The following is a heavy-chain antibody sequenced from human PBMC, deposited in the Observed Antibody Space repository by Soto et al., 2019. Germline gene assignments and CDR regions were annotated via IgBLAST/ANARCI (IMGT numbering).Heavy chain of an antibody. D-gene: IGHD6-13*01. V-gene: IGHV4-39*01. CDR1: GGSISSSSYY. Sequence: PSETLSLTCTVSGGSISSSSYYWGWIRQPPGKGLEWIGSIYYSGSTYYNPSLKSRVTISVDTSKNQFSLKLSSVTAADTAVYYCARQSLQQLVPGYYYGMDVWGQGTTVTVSS. CDR3: ARQSLQQLVPGYYYGMDV. J-gene: IGHJ6*02. CDR2: IYYSGST.